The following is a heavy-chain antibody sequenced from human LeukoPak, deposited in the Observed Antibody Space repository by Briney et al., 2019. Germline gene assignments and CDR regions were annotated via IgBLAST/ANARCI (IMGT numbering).Heavy chain of an antibody. D-gene: IGHD3-22*01. CDR3: ARSTYNYDSSGYYPFEY. CDR1: GFSLSTSGMC. J-gene: IGHJ4*02. CDR2: IDWDDDK. Sequence: RMSGPTLVNPTQTLTLTCTVSGFSLSTSGMCVSWIRQPPGKALEWLARIDWDDDKYYSTSLKTRLTISKDTSKNQVVLTMTNMDPVDTATYYCARSTYNYDSSGYYPFEYWGQGTLVTVSS. V-gene: IGHV2-70*11.